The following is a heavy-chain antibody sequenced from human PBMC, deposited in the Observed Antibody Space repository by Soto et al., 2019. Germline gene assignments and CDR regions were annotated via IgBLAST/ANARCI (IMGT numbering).Heavy chain of an antibody. CDR1: RYTFTTYA. CDR3: ATEPEYYYGMDV. J-gene: IGHJ6*02. Sequence: AAVKVSCKASRYTFTTYAMHWVRQAPGQRLEWMGWINAGNGNTKYSQKFQGRVTITRDTSANTAYMELSSLRSEDTAVYYCATEPEYYYGMDVWGQGTTVTVSS. D-gene: IGHD3-10*01. V-gene: IGHV1-3*01. CDR2: INAGNGNT.